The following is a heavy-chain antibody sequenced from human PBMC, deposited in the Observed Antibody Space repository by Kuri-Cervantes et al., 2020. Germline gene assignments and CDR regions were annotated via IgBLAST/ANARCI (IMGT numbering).Heavy chain of an antibody. V-gene: IGHV1-18*04. CDR2: IIAYNGDT. CDR3: ARDSRPRKRYYYDSSGPDY. CDR1: GYIFTGYY. D-gene: IGHD3-22*01. Sequence: ASVQVSCKASGYIFTGYYMHWVRQAPGQGLEWMGWIIAYNGDTNYAQKLQGRVTMTTDTSTSTAYMELRSLRSDDTAVYYCARDSRPRKRYYYDSSGPDYWGQGTLVTVSS. J-gene: IGHJ4*02.